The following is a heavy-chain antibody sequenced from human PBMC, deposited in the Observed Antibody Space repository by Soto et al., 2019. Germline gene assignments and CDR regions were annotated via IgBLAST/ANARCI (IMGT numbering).Heavy chain of an antibody. J-gene: IGHJ4*02. CDR2: IIPILGIA. D-gene: IGHD2-2*01. V-gene: IGHV1-69*02. CDR3: ASRFTRPTPRNDY. CDR1: GGTFSSYT. Sequence: QVQLVQSGAEVKKPGSSVKVSCKASGGTFSSYTISWVRQAPGQGLEWMGRIIPILGIANYAQKFQGRVTITADKSTSTAYMELSSLRSEDTAVYYCASRFTRPTPRNDYWGQGTLVTVSS.